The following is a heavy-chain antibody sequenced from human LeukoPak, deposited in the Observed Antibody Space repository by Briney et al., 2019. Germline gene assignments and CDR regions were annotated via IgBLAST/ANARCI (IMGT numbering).Heavy chain of an antibody. J-gene: IGHJ6*03. CDR2: ISSWSTYI. V-gene: IGHV3-21*01. Sequence: GGSLRLSCAASGFTFSDYRMNWVRQAPGKGLEWVSSISSWSTYIHYAASVKGRFTISRDDARSSLYLQMSSLRAEDTAVYYCATVDGDLPYYMNDWGKGTTVTVSS. CDR1: GFTFSDYR. D-gene: IGHD4-17*01. CDR3: ATVDGDLPYYMND.